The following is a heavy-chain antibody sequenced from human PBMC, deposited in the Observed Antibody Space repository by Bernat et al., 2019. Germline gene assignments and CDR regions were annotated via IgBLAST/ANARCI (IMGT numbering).Heavy chain of an antibody. CDR2: ISYDGSNK. CDR1: GFTFSSYG. J-gene: IGHJ6*02. CDR3: AKCYDQSVPAADYYYGMDV. Sequence: VQLEESGGGLVQPGGSLRLSCATSGFTFSSYGMHWVRQAPGKGLEWVAVISYDGSNKYYADSVKGRFTISRDNSKNTLYLQMNSLRAEDTAVYYCAKCYDQSVPAADYYYGMDVWGQGTTVTVSS. D-gene: IGHD2-2*01. V-gene: IGHV3-30*18.